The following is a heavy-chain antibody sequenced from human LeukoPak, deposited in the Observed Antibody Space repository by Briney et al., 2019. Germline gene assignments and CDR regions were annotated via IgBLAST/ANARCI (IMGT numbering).Heavy chain of an antibody. D-gene: IGHD2-15*01. Sequence: IGYIYYSGSTNYNPSLKSRVTISVDTSKNQFSLKLSSVTAADTAVYYCARASVVVGGFDYWGQGTLVTVSS. CDR3: ARASVVVGGFDY. CDR2: IYYSGST. J-gene: IGHJ4*02. V-gene: IGHV4-59*01.